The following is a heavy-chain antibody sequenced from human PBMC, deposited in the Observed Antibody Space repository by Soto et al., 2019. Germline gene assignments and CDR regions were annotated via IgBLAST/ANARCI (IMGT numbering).Heavy chain of an antibody. V-gene: IGHV4-31*03. CDR2: IYYSGST. D-gene: IGHD3-3*01. J-gene: IGHJ4*02. Sequence: SETLSLTCTVSGGSISSGGYYWSWIRQHPGKGLEWIGYIYYSGSTYYNPSLKSRVTISVDTSKNQFSLKLSSVTAADTAVYYCARSVPAIFGVESQVAFDYWGQGTLVAVSS. CDR1: GGSISSGGYY. CDR3: ARSVPAIFGVESQVAFDY.